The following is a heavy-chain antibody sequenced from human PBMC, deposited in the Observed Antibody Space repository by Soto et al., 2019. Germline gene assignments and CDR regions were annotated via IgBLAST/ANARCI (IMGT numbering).Heavy chain of an antibody. CDR2: ISSNGDNT. D-gene: IGHD5-18*01. V-gene: IGHV3-64D*08. Sequence: GGSLRLSCSASGFTFSSYAMHWVRQAPGKGLEYVSAISSNGDNTYYADSVKGRFTISRDNSKNTLYLQMSSLRPQDTAVYYCAKIEGHSYHYWGQGTLVTVSS. J-gene: IGHJ4*02. CDR1: GFTFSSYA. CDR3: AKIEGHSYHY.